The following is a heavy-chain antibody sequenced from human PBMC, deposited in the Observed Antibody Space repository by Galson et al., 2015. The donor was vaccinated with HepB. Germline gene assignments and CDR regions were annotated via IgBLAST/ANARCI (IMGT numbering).Heavy chain of an antibody. Sequence: SLRLSCAASGFTFSSYSMNWIRQAPGKGLEWVSYISSSSTIYYADSVKGRFIISRDNAKNSLYLQMNSLRDEDTAVYYCARGRPLQWLVRGYYFDYWGQGTLVTVSS. V-gene: IGHV3-48*02. CDR1: GFTFSSYS. J-gene: IGHJ4*02. CDR3: ARGRPLQWLVRGYYFDY. D-gene: IGHD6-19*01. CDR2: ISSSSTI.